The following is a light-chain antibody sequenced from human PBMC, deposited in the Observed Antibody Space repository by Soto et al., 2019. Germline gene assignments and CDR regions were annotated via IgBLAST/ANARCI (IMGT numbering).Light chain of an antibody. J-gene: IGKJ2*01. CDR3: QQRTNWPPMYT. CDR2: DAS. Sequence: EIVLTQSPATLSLSPGERTTLSCRASQSVSSYLAWYQQKPGQAPRLLISDASNRATGIPVRFSGSGSGTDFTLTIISLEPEDCAVYYCQQRTNWPPMYTFGQGTKLEIQ. V-gene: IGKV3-11*01. CDR1: QSVSSY.